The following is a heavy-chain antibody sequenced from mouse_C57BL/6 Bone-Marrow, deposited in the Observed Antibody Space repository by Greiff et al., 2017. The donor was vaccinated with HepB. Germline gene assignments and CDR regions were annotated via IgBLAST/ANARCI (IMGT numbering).Heavy chain of an antibody. J-gene: IGHJ1*03. CDR3: ARVGYYVRWYFDV. CDR1: GYTFTGYY. CDR2: INPSNGGT. V-gene: IGHV1-42*01. Sequence: EVQLQQSGPELVKPGASVKISCKASGYTFTGYYMNWVKQSPEKSLEWIGEINPSNGGTTYNQKFKAKATLTVDKSSSTAYMQLKSLTSEDSAVYYCARVGYYVRWYFDVWGTGTTVTVSS. D-gene: IGHD2-3*01.